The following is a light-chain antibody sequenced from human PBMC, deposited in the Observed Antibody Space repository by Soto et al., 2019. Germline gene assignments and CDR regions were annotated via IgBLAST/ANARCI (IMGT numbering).Light chain of an antibody. CDR1: QSVSSN. CDR2: GAS. J-gene: IGKJ1*01. CDR3: QQYNNWPPWT. Sequence: EIVMTQSPATLSVSPGERATLSCRASQSVSSNLAWYQQKPGQAPRLLIYGASTRATGIPARFSGSGSGTEFTLTISSLQSEDFAVYYCQQYNNWPPWTFGHEPKVDIK. V-gene: IGKV3-15*01.